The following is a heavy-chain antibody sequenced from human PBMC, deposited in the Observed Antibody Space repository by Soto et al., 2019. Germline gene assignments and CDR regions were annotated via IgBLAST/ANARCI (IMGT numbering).Heavy chain of an antibody. CDR1: GYSFTNND. Sequence: GASVKVSCKASGYSFTNNDVTWVRPATLQGLEWMVWMNPGSVDTGYAQKFKGRVTMTRDISTATAYMELSSLRSDDTAIYYCARIAKFGSLNWFDTLGQGALVTVSS. CDR2: MNPGSVDT. CDR3: ARIAKFGSLNWFDT. J-gene: IGHJ5*02. V-gene: IGHV1-8*01. D-gene: IGHD3-10*01.